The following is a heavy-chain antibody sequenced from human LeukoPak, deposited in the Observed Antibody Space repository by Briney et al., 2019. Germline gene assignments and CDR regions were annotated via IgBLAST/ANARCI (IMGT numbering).Heavy chain of an antibody. D-gene: IGHD1-26*01. J-gene: IGHJ3*02. Sequence: GGSLRLSCAASGFTVSSNYMSWVRQAPGKGLEWVSVIYSGGSTYYADSVKGRFTISRHNSKNTLYLQMNSPRAEDTAAYYCARVYYDAFDIWGQGTMVTVSS. V-gene: IGHV3-53*04. CDR1: GFTVSSNY. CDR3: ARVYYDAFDI. CDR2: IYSGGST.